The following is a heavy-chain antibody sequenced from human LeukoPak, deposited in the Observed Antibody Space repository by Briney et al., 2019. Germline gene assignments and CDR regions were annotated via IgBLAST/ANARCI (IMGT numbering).Heavy chain of an antibody. J-gene: IGHJ4*02. Sequence: ASVKVSCKASGYTFTSYYMHWVRQAPGQGLEWMGIINPSGGSTSYAQKFQGRVTMTRDTSTSTVYMELSSLRSEDTAVYYCARDRGGQAAADYYFDYWGQGTLVTVS. D-gene: IGHD6-13*01. CDR2: INPSGGST. V-gene: IGHV1-46*01. CDR1: GYTFTSYY. CDR3: ARDRGGQAAADYYFDY.